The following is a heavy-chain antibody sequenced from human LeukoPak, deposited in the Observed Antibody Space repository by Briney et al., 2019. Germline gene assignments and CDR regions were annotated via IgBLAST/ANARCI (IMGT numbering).Heavy chain of an antibody. CDR1: GFTFGDYA. Sequence: SGGSLRLSCTASGFTFGDYAMSWVRQAPGKGLEWVGFIRSKAYGGTTEYAASVKGRFTISRDDSKSIAYLQMNSLKTEDTAVYYCTRDGKVHRYYYYDSSGYYYDPHYYYYYMDVWGKGTTVTISS. D-gene: IGHD3-22*01. V-gene: IGHV3-49*04. J-gene: IGHJ6*03. CDR3: TRDGKVHRYYYYDSSGYYYDPHYYYYYMDV. CDR2: IRSKAYGGTT.